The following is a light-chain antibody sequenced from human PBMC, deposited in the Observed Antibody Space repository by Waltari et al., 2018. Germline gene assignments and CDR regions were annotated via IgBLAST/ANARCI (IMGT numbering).Light chain of an antibody. J-gene: IGLJ3*02. CDR3: QTWGTGMGV. Sequence: QVVLTQSPSASASLGASVKLTCTLSSGHSSYVIAWLQQQPEKGTRYLTKLNSDGSHTKGDGIPDRFSGSSSGAERYLTIASLQSEDEADYYCQTWGTGMGVFGGGTKLTVL. CDR1: SGHSSYV. CDR2: LNSDGSH. V-gene: IGLV4-69*01.